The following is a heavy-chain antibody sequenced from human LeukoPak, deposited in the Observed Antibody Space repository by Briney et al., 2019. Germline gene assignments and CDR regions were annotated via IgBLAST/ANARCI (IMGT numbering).Heavy chain of an antibody. J-gene: IGHJ5*02. CDR2: ISAYNGNT. V-gene: IGHV1-18*01. D-gene: IGHD2-2*01. CDR1: GYTFTSYG. Sequence: GASVKVSCKASGYTFTSYGISWVRQAPGQGLEWMGWISAYNGNTNYAQKLQGRVTMTTDTSTSTAYMELRSLRSDDTAVYYCARDLTPRTLIVVVPAAINWFDPWGQGTLVTVSS. CDR3: ARDLTPRTLIVVVPAAINWFDP.